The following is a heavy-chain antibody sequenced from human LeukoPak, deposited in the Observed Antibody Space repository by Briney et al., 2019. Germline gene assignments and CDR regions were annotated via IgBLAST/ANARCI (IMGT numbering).Heavy chain of an antibody. Sequence: GGSLRLSCAASGFTFSSYAMSWVRQAPGKGLEWVDRIKSKAHGGTTDYAAPVKGRFTISRDDSKNTLYLQMNSLKTEDTAVYYCWDTNWNGDWDYWGQGTLVTVSS. D-gene: IGHD1-1*01. CDR2: IKSKAHGGTT. CDR3: WDTNWNGDWDY. V-gene: IGHV3-15*01. CDR1: GFTFSSYA. J-gene: IGHJ4*02.